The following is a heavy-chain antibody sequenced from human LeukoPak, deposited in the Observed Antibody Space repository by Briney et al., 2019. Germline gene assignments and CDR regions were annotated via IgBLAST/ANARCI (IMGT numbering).Heavy chain of an antibody. D-gene: IGHD4-11*01. CDR1: GYNFISYD. CDR2: MNPNSGDT. Sequence: ASVKVSCKASGYNFISYDINWVRQATGQEPEWMGWMNPNSGDTGSVRKFQGRVTMTWNTAIDTAYMELSSLTSEDTAVYFCARASLVDYPTLDFWGQGTLVTVSS. J-gene: IGHJ4*02. CDR3: ARASLVDYPTLDF. V-gene: IGHV1-8*01.